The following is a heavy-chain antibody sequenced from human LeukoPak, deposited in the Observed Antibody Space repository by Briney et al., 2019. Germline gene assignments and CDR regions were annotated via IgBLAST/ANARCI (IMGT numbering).Heavy chain of an antibody. D-gene: IGHD6-19*01. V-gene: IGHV4-39*07. Sequence: KSSETLSLTCTVSGGSISSGGYYWSWIRQPPGKGLEWIGEINHSGSTNYNPSLKSRVTISVDTSKNQFSLKLSSVTAADTAVYYCAREKNGWYPFDYWGQGTLVTVSS. CDR3: AREKNGWYPFDY. CDR2: INHSGST. CDR1: GGSISSGGYY. J-gene: IGHJ4*02.